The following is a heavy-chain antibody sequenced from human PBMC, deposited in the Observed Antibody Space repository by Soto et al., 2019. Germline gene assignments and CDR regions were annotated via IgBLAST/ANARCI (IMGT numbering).Heavy chain of an antibody. V-gene: IGHV1-69*12. D-gene: IGHD3-22*01. CDR3: ARGDATKIVVTTYYAMDV. CDR1: GGSLSNYG. Sequence: QVQLVQSGAEVKKPGSSVKVSCKASGGSLSNYGISWVRQAPGQGLEWMGAIIPVFGTPNYAQKFQDRVTITADESTTTVYMEVRSLTSEDTAVYYCARGDATKIVVTTYYAMDVWAKGPQSPSP. CDR2: IIPVFGTP. J-gene: IGHJ6*02.